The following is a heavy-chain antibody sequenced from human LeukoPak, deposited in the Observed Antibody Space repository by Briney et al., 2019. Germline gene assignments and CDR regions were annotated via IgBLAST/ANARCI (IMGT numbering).Heavy chain of an antibody. CDR2: IFRSGNT. D-gene: IGHD5-24*01. CDR1: GYSISSGHY. J-gene: IGHJ3*01. V-gene: IGHV4-38-2*02. CDR3: ARGGEGYNDDAFEV. Sequence: PSETLSLTCTVSGYSISSGHYWGWIRQSPGNGLEWIGSIFRSGNTYYNPSLKSRVTLSVDTSNNQFSLKLTSLTAADTAVYYCARGGEGYNDDAFEVWGLGTAVTVSS.